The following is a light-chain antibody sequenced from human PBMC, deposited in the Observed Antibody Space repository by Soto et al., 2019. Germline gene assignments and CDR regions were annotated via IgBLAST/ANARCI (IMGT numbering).Light chain of an antibody. J-gene: IGLJ1*01. Sequence: QSALTQPASVSGSPGQSITISCTGTSSDVGGYNYVSWYQQHPGKAPKLMIYDVSNRPSGVSNRLSGSKSGNTASLTISGLQAEDEADYYCSSYTSISLYVFGTGTKVTVL. V-gene: IGLV2-14*01. CDR2: DVS. CDR3: SSYTSISLYV. CDR1: SSDVGGYNY.